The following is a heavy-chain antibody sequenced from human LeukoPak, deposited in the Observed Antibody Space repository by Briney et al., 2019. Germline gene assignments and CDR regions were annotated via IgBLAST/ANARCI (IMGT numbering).Heavy chain of an antibody. CDR1: GFTFSNYA. CDR3: AREARYFDWPVYYYYGMDV. V-gene: IGHV3-33*01. J-gene: IGHJ6*02. CDR2: IWYDGSPK. Sequence: GGSLRLSCAASGFTFSNYAMHWVRQAPGKGLEWVAVIWYDGSPKYYPDSVKGRFTISRDNSKNTLYLQMNSLRAEDTAVYYCAREARYFDWPVYYYYGMDVWGQGTTVTVSS. D-gene: IGHD3-9*01.